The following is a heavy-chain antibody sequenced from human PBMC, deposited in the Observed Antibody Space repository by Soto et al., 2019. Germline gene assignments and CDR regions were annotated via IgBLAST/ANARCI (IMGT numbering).Heavy chain of an antibody. D-gene: IGHD6-19*01. Sequence: VQLVESGGGVVQPGRSLRLSSAASGFTFSSYAMHWVRQAPGKGLEYVSAISSNGGSTYYADSVKGRFTNSRDNSKNKLYLQMSNLRAEDTAVYYCVKDTEPWLVEGVFDYWGQGTLVTVSS. CDR3: VKDTEPWLVEGVFDY. J-gene: IGHJ4*02. CDR2: ISSNGGST. V-gene: IGHV3-64D*06. CDR1: GFTFSSYA.